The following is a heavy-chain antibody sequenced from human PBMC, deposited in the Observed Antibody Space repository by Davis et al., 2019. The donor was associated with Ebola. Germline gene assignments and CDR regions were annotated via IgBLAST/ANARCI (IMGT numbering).Heavy chain of an antibody. CDR3: ARAADYYDSSGYYWYFDL. D-gene: IGHD3-22*01. CDR2: FYYSGAT. Sequence: SETLSLTCTVSNGSIDTYFWSWIRQSPGKGLEWIGYFYYSGATNYNPSLKSRVTISVDTSKNQFSLNLTSVSAADTAIYFCARAADYYDSSGYYWYFDLWGRGTLVTVSS. V-gene: IGHV4-59*01. J-gene: IGHJ2*01. CDR1: NGSIDTYF.